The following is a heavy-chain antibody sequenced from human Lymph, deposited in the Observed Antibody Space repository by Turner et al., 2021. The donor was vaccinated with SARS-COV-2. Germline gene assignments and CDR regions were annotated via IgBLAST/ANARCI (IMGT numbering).Heavy chain of an antibody. D-gene: IGHD6-25*01. Sequence: QVQLVQSGTEVTKPGASVKVSCKASGYTFTSYEISWVRQATGQGLEWMGWMNPNSGYTGYAQKFQGRVTMTRNTSISTAYMELNSLTSDDTAVYYCAKGDGYPPHGLLDPWGQGTLVTVSS. CDR2: MNPNSGYT. CDR1: GYTFTSYE. CDR3: AKGDGYPPHGLLDP. V-gene: IGHV1-8*01. J-gene: IGHJ5*02.